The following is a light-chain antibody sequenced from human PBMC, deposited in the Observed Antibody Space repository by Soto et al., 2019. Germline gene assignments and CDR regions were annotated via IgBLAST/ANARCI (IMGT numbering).Light chain of an antibody. CDR2: GAS. CDR3: QQRYNWPPLT. Sequence: EIARAQSPTTLSVSPGERATFTCRASQSVSTNLAWYQQKPGQVPSLLIYGASSRATGIPDRFSGSGSGTDFTLTVSRLEPEDFAIYYCQQRYNWPPLTFGQGTRLEIK. J-gene: IGKJ5*01. V-gene: IGKV3D-15*01. CDR1: QSVSTN.